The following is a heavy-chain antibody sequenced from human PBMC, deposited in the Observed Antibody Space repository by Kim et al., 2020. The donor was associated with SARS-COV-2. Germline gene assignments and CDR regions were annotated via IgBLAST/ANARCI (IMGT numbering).Heavy chain of an antibody. V-gene: IGHV3-9*01. D-gene: IGHD2-21*02. CDR1: GFTFDDYA. J-gene: IGHJ3*02. Sequence: GGSLRLSCAASGFTFDDYAMHWVRQAPGKGLEWVSGISWNSGSIGYADSVKGRFTISRDNAKNSLYLQMNSLRAEDTALYYCAKDMARGDLLTMVRAVDIWGQRTMVTVSS. CDR3: AKDMARGDLLTMVRAVDI. CDR2: ISWNSGSI.